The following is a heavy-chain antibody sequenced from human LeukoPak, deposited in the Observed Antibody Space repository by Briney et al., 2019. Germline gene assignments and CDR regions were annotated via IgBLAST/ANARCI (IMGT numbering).Heavy chain of an antibody. CDR2: IYSGGST. D-gene: IGHD3-22*01. V-gene: IGHV3-66*01. CDR1: GFTVSSNY. J-gene: IGHJ3*02. Sequence: PGGSLRLSCAASGFTVSSNYMSWVRQAPGKGLEWVSVIYSGGSTYHADSVKGRFTISRDNSKNTLYLQMNSLRAEDTAVYYCAREPPHYYYDSSGYYADAFDIWGQGTMVTVSS. CDR3: AREPPHYYYDSSGYYADAFDI.